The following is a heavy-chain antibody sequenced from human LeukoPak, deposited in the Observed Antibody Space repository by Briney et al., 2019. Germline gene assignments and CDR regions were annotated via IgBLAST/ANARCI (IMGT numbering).Heavy chain of an antibody. CDR1: GLTFNNNY. D-gene: IGHD5-18*01. V-gene: IGHV3-53*01. Sequence: GGSLRLSCAASGLTFNNNYMNWVRQAPGKGLEWVSALYIGGNTYYSDSVRGRFTISRDNSKNTLYLQMNSLRAEETAIYYCMTAAGYNFGQYWGQGTLVTVSS. CDR2: LYIGGNT. CDR3: MTAAGYNFGQY. J-gene: IGHJ4*02.